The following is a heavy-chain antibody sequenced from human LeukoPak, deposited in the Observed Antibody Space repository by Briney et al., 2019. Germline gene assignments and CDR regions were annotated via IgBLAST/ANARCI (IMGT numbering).Heavy chain of an antibody. D-gene: IGHD3-22*01. CDR3: AKDSSPHYYDSSGYEDY. Sequence: GGSLRLSCAASGFTFNSYAMSWVRQAPGKGLQWVSAISGSGGSTYYADSVKGRFTISRDNSKNTLYLQMNSLRAEDTAVYYCAKDSSPHYYDSSGYEDYWGQGTLVTVSS. CDR2: ISGSGGST. CDR1: GFTFNSYA. V-gene: IGHV3-23*01. J-gene: IGHJ4*02.